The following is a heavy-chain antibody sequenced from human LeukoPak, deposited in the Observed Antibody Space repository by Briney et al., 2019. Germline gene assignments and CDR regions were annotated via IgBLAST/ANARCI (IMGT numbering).Heavy chain of an antibody. D-gene: IGHD2-2*01. Sequence: GGSLRLSCAASGFTFSSYSMNWVRQAPGKGLEWVSSISSSSSHIYYADSVKGRFTISRDNAKNSLYLQMNSLRAEDTAVYYCAKVQYCSSTSCEEGDYWGQGTLVTVSS. CDR1: GFTFSSYS. CDR3: AKVQYCSSTSCEEGDY. V-gene: IGHV3-21*04. CDR2: ISSSSSHI. J-gene: IGHJ4*02.